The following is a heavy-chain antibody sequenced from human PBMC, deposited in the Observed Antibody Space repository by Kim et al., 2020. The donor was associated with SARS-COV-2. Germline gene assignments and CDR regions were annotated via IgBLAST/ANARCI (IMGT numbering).Heavy chain of an antibody. Sequence: ASVKVSCKASGYTFTSYAMSWVRQAPGQGLEWMGWINTNTGNPTYAQGFTGRFVFSLDTSVSTAYLQISSLKAEDTAVYYCVRKGRVLDYGVPTGMDVWGQGTTVTVSS. D-gene: IGHD4-17*01. CDR1: GYTFTSYA. J-gene: IGHJ6*02. V-gene: IGHV7-4-1*02. CDR2: INTNTGNP. CDR3: VRKGRVLDYGVPTGMDV.